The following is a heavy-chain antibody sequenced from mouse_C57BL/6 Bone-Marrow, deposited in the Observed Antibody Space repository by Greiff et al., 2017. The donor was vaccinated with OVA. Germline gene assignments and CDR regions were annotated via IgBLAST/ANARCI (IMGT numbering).Heavy chain of an antibody. V-gene: IGHV3-1*01. J-gene: IGHJ2*01. CDR3: AREKETHYFDY. CDR2: ISYSGST. CDR1: GYSITSGYD. Sequence: EVMLVESGPGMVKPSQSLSLTCTVTGYSITSGYDWHWIRHFPGNKLEWMGYISYSGSTNYNPSLKSRISITHDTSKNHFFLKLNSVTTEDTATYYCAREKETHYFDYWGQGTTLTVSS.